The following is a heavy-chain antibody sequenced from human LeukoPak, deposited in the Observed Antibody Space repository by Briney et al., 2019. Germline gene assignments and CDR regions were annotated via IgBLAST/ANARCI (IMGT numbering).Heavy chain of an antibody. D-gene: IGHD6-19*01. CDR1: GYTFTSYD. CDR2: MNPNSGNT. Sequence: GASVKVSCKASGYTFTSYDINWVRQATGQGLEWMGWMNPNSGNTGYAQKFQGRVTMTRNTSISTAYMELSSLRSEDTAVYYCATYSSGWYDGVFWGQGTLVTVPS. CDR3: ATYSSGWYDGVF. V-gene: IGHV1-8*01. J-gene: IGHJ4*02.